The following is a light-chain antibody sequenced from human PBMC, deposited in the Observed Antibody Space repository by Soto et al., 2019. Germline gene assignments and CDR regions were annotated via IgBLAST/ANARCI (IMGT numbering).Light chain of an antibody. CDR2: DAS. V-gene: IGKV3-11*01. Sequence: DIVLTQSPDILSLSPGERASLSCGASQSLSGYLAWYQQTPGQAPRLLIYDASNRATGIPARFSGSGSETDFTLTISSLEPEDFAVYYCQQRSNWPHSITFGQGTRLEIK. CDR1: QSLSGY. J-gene: IGKJ5*01. CDR3: QQRSNWPHSIT.